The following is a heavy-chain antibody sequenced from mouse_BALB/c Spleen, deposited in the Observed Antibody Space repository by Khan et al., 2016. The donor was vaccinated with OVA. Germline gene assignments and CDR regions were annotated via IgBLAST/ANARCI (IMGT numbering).Heavy chain of an antibody. J-gene: IGHJ3*01. CDR1: GYIFTDYY. V-gene: IGHV1-77*01. D-gene: IGHD1-2*01. CDR2: LSPGSGDI. CDR3: ARRNYFGYTVAY. Sequence: VQLQESGTELARPGASVKLSCKASGYIFTDYYINWVKERTGQGLEWIGELSPGSGDIYYNEKFKGKATLTADKSSSTAYMQFSSLTSEDSAVDYCARRNYFGYTVAYWGQGTLVTVSA.